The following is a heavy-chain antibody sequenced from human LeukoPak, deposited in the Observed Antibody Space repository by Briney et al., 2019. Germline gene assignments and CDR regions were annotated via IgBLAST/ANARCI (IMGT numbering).Heavy chain of an antibody. J-gene: IGHJ4*02. CDR2: ISHSGST. Sequence: SETLSLTCTVSGGSIRSSSYNWAWIRQPPGKGLEWIGSISHSGSTYYNPSLKSRVTISVDTSKNHFSLNLTSVTAADTAVYYCARWNYDSSGYLDYWGQGTLVTVSS. D-gene: IGHD3-22*01. CDR3: ARWNYDSSGYLDY. CDR1: GGSIRSSSYN. V-gene: IGHV4-39*02.